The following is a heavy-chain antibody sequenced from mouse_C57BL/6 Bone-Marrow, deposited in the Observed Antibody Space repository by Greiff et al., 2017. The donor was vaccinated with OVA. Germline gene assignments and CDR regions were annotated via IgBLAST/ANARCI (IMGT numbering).Heavy chain of an antibody. Sequence: MLVASGGGLVKPGGSLKLSCAASGFPFSSYAMSRVRQTPEKRLEWVATISDGGSYTYYPDNVKGRFTISRDNAKNTLYLPMSHLKSKDTAMYYCSRNYYGSLFDYWGQGTTLTVSS. CDR1: GFPFSSYA. J-gene: IGHJ2*01. CDR3: SRNYYGSLFDY. CDR2: ISDGGSYT. D-gene: IGHD1-1*01. V-gene: IGHV5-4*03.